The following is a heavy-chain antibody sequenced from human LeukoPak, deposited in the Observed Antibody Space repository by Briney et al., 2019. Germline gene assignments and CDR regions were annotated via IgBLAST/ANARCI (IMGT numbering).Heavy chain of an antibody. Sequence: GGSLRLPCAASGFTFSSYSMNWVRRAPGKGLEWVSYISSSSSTIYYADSVKGRFTISRDNAKNSLYLQMNSLRAEDTAMYYCARETPDSSSWTVFDYWGQGTLVTVSS. V-gene: IGHV3-48*01. CDR2: ISSSSSTI. CDR3: ARETPDSSSWTVFDY. J-gene: IGHJ4*02. D-gene: IGHD6-13*01. CDR1: GFTFSSYS.